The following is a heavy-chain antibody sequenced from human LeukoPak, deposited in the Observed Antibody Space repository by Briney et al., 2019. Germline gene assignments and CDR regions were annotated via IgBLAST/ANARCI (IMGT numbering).Heavy chain of an antibody. CDR3: TTTPGITVFGVVSDY. V-gene: IGHV3-15*04. CDR2: IESKTDGGTT. J-gene: IGHJ4*02. CDR1: GFSLTNAA. Sequence: PGGSLRLSCAASGFSLTNAAMSWVRQTPGKGLEWVGRIESKTDGGTTDYAAPVRGRFSISRDDSKNTLYLQMNSLKSEDTAVYYCTTTPGITVFGVVSDYWGQGTLVTVSS. D-gene: IGHD3-3*01.